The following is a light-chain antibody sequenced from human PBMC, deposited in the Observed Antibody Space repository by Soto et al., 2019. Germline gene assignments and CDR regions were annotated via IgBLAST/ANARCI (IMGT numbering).Light chain of an antibody. Sequence: QSVLTQPPSVSGAPGQRVTISCTGSSSNIGTGYDVHWYQQLPKTVPKLLIYDNNNRPSGIPDRFSGSKSGTSATLGITGFQTGDEADYYCGSWDSSLSAYVFGTGTKVTVL. V-gene: IGLV1-40*01. CDR1: SSNIGTGYD. CDR3: GSWDSSLSAYV. J-gene: IGLJ1*01. CDR2: DNN.